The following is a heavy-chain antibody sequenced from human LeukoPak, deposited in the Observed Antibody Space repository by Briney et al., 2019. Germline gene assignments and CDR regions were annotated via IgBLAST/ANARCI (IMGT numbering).Heavy chain of an antibody. J-gene: IGHJ4*02. Sequence: GGSLRLSCAASGFTFSSYSMNWVRQAPGKGLEWVSSISSSSSYIYYADSVKGRFTISRDNARNSLYLQMNSLRAEDTAIYYCARDSSGYRNPIDSWGQGTLVTVSS. CDR3: ARDSSGYRNPIDS. CDR2: ISSSSSYI. D-gene: IGHD3-22*01. V-gene: IGHV3-21*01. CDR1: GFTFSSYS.